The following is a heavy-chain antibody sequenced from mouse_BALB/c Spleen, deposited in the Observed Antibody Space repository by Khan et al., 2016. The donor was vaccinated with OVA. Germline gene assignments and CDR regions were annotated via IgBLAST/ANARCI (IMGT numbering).Heavy chain of an antibody. CDR2: IWSDGST. J-gene: IGHJ4*01. D-gene: IGHD2-10*01. Sequence: VKLEESGPGLVAPSQCLSITCTISGFSLTDYGVHWVRQPPGKGLEWLVVIWSDGSTTYYSALKSRLSTINDNTTSQIFLKMISIQTDDTAMYYCDRQPYYHYYIMDYWGQGTSVTVSS. CDR3: DRQPYYHYYIMDY. V-gene: IGHV2-6-1*01. CDR1: GFSLTDYG.